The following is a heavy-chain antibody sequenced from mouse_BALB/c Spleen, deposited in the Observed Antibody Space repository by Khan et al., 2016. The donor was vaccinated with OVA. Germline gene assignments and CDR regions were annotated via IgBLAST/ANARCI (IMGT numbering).Heavy chain of an antibody. CDR2: ISYSGNT. V-gene: IGHV3-2*02. CDR3: SRVYGGDFDY. Sequence: EVELVESGPGLVKPSQSLSLTCTVTGYSITTDYAWNWIRQFPGNKLEWMGYISYSGNTKYNPSLKSRISITRDTSKNQFFLQLKSVTTGDTAGYYCSRVYGGDFDYWGQGTTLTVSS. CDR1: GYSITTDYA. J-gene: IGHJ2*01. D-gene: IGHD1-1*01.